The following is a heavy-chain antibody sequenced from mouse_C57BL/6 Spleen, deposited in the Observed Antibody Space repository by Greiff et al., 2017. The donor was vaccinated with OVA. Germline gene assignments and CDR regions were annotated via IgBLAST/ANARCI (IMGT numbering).Heavy chain of an antibody. CDR2: ISDGGSYT. D-gene: IGHD2-4*01. V-gene: IGHV5-4*01. CDR1: GFTFSSYA. J-gene: IGHJ4*01. Sequence: EVQVVESGGGLVKPGGSLKLSCAASGFTFSSYAMSWVRQTPETRLEWVATISDGGSYTYYPDNVQGRFTISRDNAKNNLYLQRSHLKSEDTAMYYWARENDYEGDYYAMDYWGQGTSVTVSS. CDR3: ARENDYEGDYYAMDY.